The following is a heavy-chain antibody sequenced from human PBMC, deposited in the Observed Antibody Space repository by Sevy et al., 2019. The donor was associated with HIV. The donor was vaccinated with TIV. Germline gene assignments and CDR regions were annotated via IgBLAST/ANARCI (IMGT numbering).Heavy chain of an antibody. J-gene: IGHJ3*02. V-gene: IGHV1-69*13. Sequence: ASVKVSCKASGDSLSNFAMSWVRQAPGQGLEWMGGIVPYFTTSNYALKFQGRVTITADESTATVYMDLRRLTSEDTAVYYCACDVGLNDLLTGFYSGQGSTTSFDIWGQGTMVTVSS. CDR3: ACDVGLNDLLTGFYSGQGSTTSFDI. D-gene: IGHD3-9*01. CDR1: GDSLSNFA. CDR2: IVPYFTTS.